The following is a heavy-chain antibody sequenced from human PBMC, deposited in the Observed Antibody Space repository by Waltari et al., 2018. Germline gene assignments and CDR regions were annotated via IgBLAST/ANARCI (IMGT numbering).Heavy chain of an antibody. D-gene: IGHD3-10*01. V-gene: IGHV4-59*08. J-gene: IGHJ5*02. CDR2: VSYSETT. CDR3: ARRVAMVAPSGIGSWLDP. Sequence: QVQLQESGPGLVRPSETLSLTCTVSGDSISRYYWNWIRQPPGSHLEWIGHVSYSETTIYNPSLESRVTISLDTSKNQFSLELTSVTAADTAVYYCARRVAMVAPSGIGSWLDPWGQGTLVTVSS. CDR1: GDSISRYY.